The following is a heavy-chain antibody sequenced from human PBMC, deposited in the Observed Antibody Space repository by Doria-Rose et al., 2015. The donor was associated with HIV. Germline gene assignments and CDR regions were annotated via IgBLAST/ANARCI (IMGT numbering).Heavy chain of an antibody. J-gene: IGHJ4*02. CDR2: IFSDDER. Sequence: QITLKESGPVLVKPTETLTLTCTVSGVSLSSPGMGVSWIRQPPGKALEWLANIFSDDERSYNTSLKSRLTSSRVTSKSQVVLTMTDMDPVDTATYYCARIKSSGWYHKYYFDFWGQGTLVIVSA. CDR1: GVSLSSPGMG. D-gene: IGHD6-13*01. V-gene: IGHV2-26*01. CDR3: ARIKSSGWYHKYYFDF.